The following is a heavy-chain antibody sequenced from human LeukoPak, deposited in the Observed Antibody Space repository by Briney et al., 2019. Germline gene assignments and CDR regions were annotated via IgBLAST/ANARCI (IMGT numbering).Heavy chain of an antibody. CDR2: IYESGST. D-gene: IGHD2-15*01. Sequence: PSETLSLTCAVYGESLNSYYWSWIRQPPGKGLEWIGEIYESGSTEYNPSLKSRVTISMVPSKQQFSLSLTSVTAAHTAVYYCARGAWATRLGSWGLGTPVIVSS. CDR3: ARGAWATRLGS. CDR1: GESLNSYY. J-gene: IGHJ4*02. V-gene: IGHV4-34*01.